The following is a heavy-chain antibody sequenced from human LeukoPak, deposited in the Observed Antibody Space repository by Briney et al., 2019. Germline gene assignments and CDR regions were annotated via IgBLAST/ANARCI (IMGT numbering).Heavy chain of an antibody. J-gene: IGHJ5*02. CDR2: ISSSSSYI. D-gene: IGHD2-2*01. Sequence: GGSLRLSCAASGFTFSSYSMNWVRQAPGKGLEWVSSISSSSSYIYYADSVKGRFTISRDNAKNSLYLQMNSLRAEDTAVYYCARDLVVVPAARGPWGQGTLDTVSS. CDR1: GFTFSSYS. V-gene: IGHV3-21*01. CDR3: ARDLVVVPAARGP.